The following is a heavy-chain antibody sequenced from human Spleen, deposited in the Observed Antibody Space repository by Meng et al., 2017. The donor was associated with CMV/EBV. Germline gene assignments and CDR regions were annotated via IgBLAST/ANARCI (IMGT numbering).Heavy chain of an antibody. Sequence: GGSLRLSCAASGFTFSGHTMHWVRQTPGKGLEWLAIISYDGGDTYYADSVKGRFTISRDNAKNSLYLQMNSLRAEDTAVYYCARDLRDGSTSCSDYWGQGTLVTVSS. V-gene: IGHV3-30-3*01. D-gene: IGHD2-2*01. CDR2: ISYDGGDT. CDR3: ARDLRDGSTSCSDY. J-gene: IGHJ4*02. CDR1: GFTFSGHT.